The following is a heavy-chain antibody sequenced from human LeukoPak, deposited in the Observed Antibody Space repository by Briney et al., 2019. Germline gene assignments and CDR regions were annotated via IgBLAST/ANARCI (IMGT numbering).Heavy chain of an antibody. CDR2: ISYDGSNK. J-gene: IGHJ4*02. D-gene: IGHD3-16*02. V-gene: IGHV3-30-3*01. CDR1: GFTFSSYA. CDR3: ARDLDTPEAGRELSLLDDY. Sequence: GGSLRLSCAGSGFTFSSYAMHWVRQAPGKGLEWVAVISYDGSNKYYADSVKGRFTISRDNSKNTLYLQMNSLRAEDTAVYYCARDLDTPEAGRELSLLDDYWGQGTLVTVSS.